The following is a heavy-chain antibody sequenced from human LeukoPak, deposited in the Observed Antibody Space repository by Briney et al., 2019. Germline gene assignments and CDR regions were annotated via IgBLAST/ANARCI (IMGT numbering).Heavy chain of an antibody. J-gene: IGHJ5*02. Sequence: GGSLRLSCAASGFTFSNYGIHWVRQAPGKGLEWVTVVSNSGTTTYYADSVKGRFTISRDNSKNTLYLQMNSLTSEDTAIYFCAREGLGPTFSAWFDPWGQGTLVTVSS. CDR1: GFTFSNYG. CDR3: AREGLGPTFSAWFDP. V-gene: IGHV3-30*03. CDR2: VSNSGTTT. D-gene: IGHD1-26*01.